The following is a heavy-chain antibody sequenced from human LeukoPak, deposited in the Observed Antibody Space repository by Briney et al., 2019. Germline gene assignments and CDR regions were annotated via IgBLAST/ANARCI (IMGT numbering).Heavy chain of an antibody. J-gene: IGHJ4*02. D-gene: IGHD3-3*01. CDR1: GFTFSHFW. CDR3: LRNRGFYTYDY. V-gene: IGHV3-74*01. CDR2: INGDGTTT. Sequence: GGPLRLFCAVSGFTFSHFWMDWVRQAPGRGLVWLSTINGDGTTTGDADSVKGRFTISRDNAKNMLYLQMNSLRVDDTAVYYCLRNRGFYTYDYWGQGTLVTVSS.